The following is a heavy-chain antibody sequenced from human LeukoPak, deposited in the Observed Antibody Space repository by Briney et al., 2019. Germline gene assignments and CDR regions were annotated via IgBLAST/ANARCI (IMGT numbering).Heavy chain of an antibody. Sequence: GGSLRLSCAASGFIFSSFGMHWVRQAPGKGLEWLAFIRYDGSNKYYADSVKGRFTISRDNSKNTLYLQMNSPRAEDTAIYYCAKDRGDYTNWFDPWGQGTLVTVSS. D-gene: IGHD4-17*01. CDR1: GFIFSSFG. CDR2: IRYDGSNK. CDR3: AKDRGDYTNWFDP. V-gene: IGHV3-30*02. J-gene: IGHJ5*02.